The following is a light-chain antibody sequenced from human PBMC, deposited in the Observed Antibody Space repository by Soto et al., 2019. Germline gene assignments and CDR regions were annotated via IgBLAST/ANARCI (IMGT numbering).Light chain of an antibody. V-gene: IGKV3D-15*01. CDR2: SAS. CDR3: QQYNNWPQWT. Sequence: VMTQSPATLSVSPGERATLSCRASDSVSSKLAWSHQTPGPPPRLLIYSASTRAPGTPDRFSGSGSGTDFTLTTRRLESEDFAVYSCQQYNNWPQWTFGQGTMVDVK. J-gene: IGKJ1*01. CDR1: DSVSSK.